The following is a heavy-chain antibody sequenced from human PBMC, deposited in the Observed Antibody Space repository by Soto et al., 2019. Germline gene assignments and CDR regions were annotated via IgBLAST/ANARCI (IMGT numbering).Heavy chain of an antibody. CDR3: ARVGSNCSGGSCYFSWFDP. Sequence: VSSRASGGNYSSYAIIWVRQAPGQGLEWMGGIIPIFGTANYAQKFQGRVTITADESTSTAYMELSSLRSEDTAVYYCARVGSNCSGGSCYFSWFDPWGQGTLVTV. CDR1: GGNYSSYA. J-gene: IGHJ5*02. CDR2: IIPIFGTA. D-gene: IGHD2-15*01. V-gene: IGHV1-69*01.